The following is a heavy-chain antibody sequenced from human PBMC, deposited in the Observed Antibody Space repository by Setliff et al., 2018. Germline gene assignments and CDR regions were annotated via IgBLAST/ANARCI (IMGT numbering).Heavy chain of an antibody. J-gene: IGHJ3*02. CDR3: ASSSGSSSNDAFDI. CDR1: EYSFTTYW. CDR2: IYPGDSDT. V-gene: IGHV5-51*01. D-gene: IGHD1-26*01. Sequence: GESLKISCKASEYSFTTYWIGWVRQMPGKGLEWMGIIYPGDSDTRYSPSFQGQVTISADKSINTAYLQWSSLKASDTAMYYCASSSGSSSNDAFDIWGQGTTVTVS.